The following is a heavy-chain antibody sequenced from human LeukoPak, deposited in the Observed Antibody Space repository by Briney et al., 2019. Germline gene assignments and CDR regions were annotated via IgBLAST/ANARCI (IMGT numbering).Heavy chain of an antibody. D-gene: IGHD3-10*01. V-gene: IGHV3-7*03. Sequence: HPGGSLRLSCAVSGFTFSSFWMTWVRQAPGKGLEWVANIKQDGREKYYVDSVKGRFTISRDNAKNSLYLEMNSLRAEDTAVYHCARGAGAIDDWGQGILVIVSS. CDR3: ARGAGAIDD. CDR1: GFTFSSFW. CDR2: IKQDGREK. J-gene: IGHJ4*02.